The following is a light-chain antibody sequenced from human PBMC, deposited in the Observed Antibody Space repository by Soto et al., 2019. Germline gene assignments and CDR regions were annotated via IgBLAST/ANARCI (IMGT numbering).Light chain of an antibody. V-gene: IGLV2-14*01. J-gene: IGLJ1*01. CDR2: EVS. CDR3: SSYISSSTLV. Sequence: QSLLTQPASVSGPPGQSITISCTGTSSDVGAYNYVSWYQQHPGKAPKLMIYEVSNRPSGVSNRFSGSKSGNTASLNISGLQAEDEADYYCSSYISSSTLVFGTGTKVTVL. CDR1: SSDVGAYNY.